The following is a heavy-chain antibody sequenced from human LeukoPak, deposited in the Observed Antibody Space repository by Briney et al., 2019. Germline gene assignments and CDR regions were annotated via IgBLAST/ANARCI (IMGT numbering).Heavy chain of an antibody. J-gene: IGHJ4*02. CDR2: IYYSGST. Sequence: PSETLSLTCTVSGGSISSYYWSWIRQPPGKGLEWIGYIYYSGSTNYNPSLKSRVIISVDTSKNQFSLKLSSVTAADTAVYYCARARRQTYYFDYWGQGTLVTVSS. CDR1: GGSISSYY. CDR3: ARARRQTYYFDY. V-gene: IGHV4-59*01.